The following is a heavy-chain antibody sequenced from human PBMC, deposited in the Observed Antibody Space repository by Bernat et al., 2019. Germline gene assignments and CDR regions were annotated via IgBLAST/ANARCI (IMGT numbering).Heavy chain of an antibody. J-gene: IGHJ5*02. Sequence: QLQLQESGPGLVKPSETLSLTCTVSGGSISSSSYYWGWIRQPPGKGLEWIGSIYYSGSTYYNPSLKSRVTISVDTSKNQFSLKLSSVTAADTAVYYCARDSMTDFFSWFDPWGQGTLVTVSS. V-gene: IGHV4-39*07. CDR2: IYYSGST. D-gene: IGHD2/OR15-2a*01. CDR1: GGSISSSSYY. CDR3: ARDSMTDFFSWFDP.